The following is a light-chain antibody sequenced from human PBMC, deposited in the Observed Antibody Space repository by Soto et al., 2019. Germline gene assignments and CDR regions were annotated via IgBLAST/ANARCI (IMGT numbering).Light chain of an antibody. CDR1: SSDVGGYNY. CDR2: DVS. V-gene: IGLV2-14*01. Sequence: QSVLTQPASVSGSPGQSITISCNGTSSDVGGYNYVSWYQQHPGKAPKLMIYDVSNRPSGVSNRFSGSKSGNTASLTISGLQAEDEADYYCSSYTSSSISYVFGTGTKVTVL. CDR3: SSYTSSSISYV. J-gene: IGLJ1*01.